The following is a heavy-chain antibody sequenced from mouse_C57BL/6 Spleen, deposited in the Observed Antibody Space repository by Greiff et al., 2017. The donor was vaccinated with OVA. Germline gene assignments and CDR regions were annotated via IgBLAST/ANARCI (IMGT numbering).Heavy chain of an antibody. J-gene: IGHJ4*01. CDR1: GYTFTSYW. CDR3: ARGYPGYAMDY. V-gene: IGHV1-53*01. CDR2: INPSNGGT. Sequence: QVQLQQPGTELVKPGASVKLSCKASGYTFTSYWMHWVKQRPGHGLEWIGNINPSNGGTTYNETFKSKATLTVDKSSSTVYMQLSSLTSEDAAVYYCARGYPGYAMDYWGQGTTVTVSS.